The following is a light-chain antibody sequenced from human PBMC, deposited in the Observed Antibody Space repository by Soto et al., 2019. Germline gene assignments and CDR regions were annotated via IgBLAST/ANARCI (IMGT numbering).Light chain of an antibody. CDR3: QQYGSSPYT. V-gene: IGKV3-20*01. Sequence: EIVLTQSPGTLSVSPGERATLSCRASQTVRSSSLAWYQQKPGQAPRLLIYGASARATGIPDKFSGSGSGTDFTLTISRLEPEDFAVYYCQQYGSSPYTFGQGTKLEI. CDR1: QTVRSSS. J-gene: IGKJ2*01. CDR2: GAS.